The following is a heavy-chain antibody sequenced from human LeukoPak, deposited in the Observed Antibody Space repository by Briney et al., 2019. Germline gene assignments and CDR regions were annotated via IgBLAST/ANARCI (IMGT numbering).Heavy chain of an antibody. Sequence: ASVKVSCKPSGYSFSNYGISWVRQAPGQGLEWMGWITAYNGNRLYAQRFQGRITLTTDTSTSTSYMELRSLEYDDTAIYYCARDNDKVVDHWGQGTLVTVSS. J-gene: IGHJ4*01. CDR2: ITAYNGNR. CDR1: GYSFSNYG. D-gene: IGHD1-1*01. V-gene: IGHV1-18*01. CDR3: ARDNDKVVDH.